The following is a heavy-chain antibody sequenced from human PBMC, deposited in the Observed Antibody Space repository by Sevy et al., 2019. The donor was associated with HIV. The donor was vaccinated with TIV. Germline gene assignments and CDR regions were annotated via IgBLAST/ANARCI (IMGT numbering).Heavy chain of an antibody. Sequence: GGSLRLSCAASGFTFSSYAMHWARQAPGKGLEWEAVISYDGNNKYADSVKGRFTISRDNSKNTLYLQMNSLRAEDTAVYYCARDGSSGGLFLKDYYYFGMDVWGQGTTVTVSS. CDR2: ISYDGNNK. CDR1: GFTFSSYA. J-gene: IGHJ6*02. D-gene: IGHD3-16*01. V-gene: IGHV3-30*03. CDR3: ARDGSSGGLFLKDYYYFGMDV.